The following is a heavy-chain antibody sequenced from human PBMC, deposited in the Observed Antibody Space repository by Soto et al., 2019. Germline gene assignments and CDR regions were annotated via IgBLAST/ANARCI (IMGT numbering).Heavy chain of an antibody. J-gene: IGHJ2*01. Sequence: QVQLVQSGAEVKKPGASVKVSCKASGYTFNNYGISWVRQAPGQGLEWMGWIGPYNGNTDHAQNFKGRVTMTTDTSTNTAYMELRSLRSDDTALYYCARCYCSVGSCYTCWPFDLWGRGTLVTVSS. D-gene: IGHD2-15*01. CDR3: ARCYCSVGSCYTCWPFDL. CDR1: GYTFNNYG. CDR2: IGPYNGNT. V-gene: IGHV1-18*01.